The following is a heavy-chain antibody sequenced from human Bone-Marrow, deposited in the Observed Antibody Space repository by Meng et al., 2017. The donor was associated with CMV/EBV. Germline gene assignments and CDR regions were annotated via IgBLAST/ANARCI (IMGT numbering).Heavy chain of an antibody. CDR1: GGSFGGYY. J-gene: IGHJ4*02. Sequence: SEILSLTCAVHGGSFGGYYWSWIRKLPGKGLEWIGEINHSGSTNNNPSLKRRVSISVDTTKNQFCLKLSSVTDADMSVYYCAGGGATARDFDYWGQGTLVTVSS. D-gene: IGHD1-26*01. V-gene: IGHV4-34*01. CDR2: INHSGST. CDR3: AGGGATARDFDY.